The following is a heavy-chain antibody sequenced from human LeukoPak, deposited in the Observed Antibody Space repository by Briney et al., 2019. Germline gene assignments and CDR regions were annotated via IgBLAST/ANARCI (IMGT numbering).Heavy chain of an antibody. CDR1: GGSISSYY. Sequence: PSETLSLTCTVSGGSISSYYWSWIRQPPGKGLEWIGYIYYSGSTNYNPSLKSRVTMSADTSKNQFSMKLNSVTAADTAVYYRAGSGGLSNQGAVFNYWGQGTLVTVSS. J-gene: IGHJ4*02. CDR2: IYYSGST. D-gene: IGHD3-10*01. CDR3: AGSGGLSNQGAVFNY. V-gene: IGHV4-59*01.